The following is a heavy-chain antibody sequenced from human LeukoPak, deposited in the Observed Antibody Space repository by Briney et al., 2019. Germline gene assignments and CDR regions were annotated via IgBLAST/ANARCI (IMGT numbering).Heavy chain of an antibody. D-gene: IGHD6-19*01. CDR1: GYNFNNYW. J-gene: IGHJ4*02. CDR2: IFPSDSDT. CDR3: ATAVGSSGWSFDN. Sequence: GESLKISCKGSGYNFNNYWIVWVRQMPGKGLEWMGTIFPSDSDTRYRPSFQGQVTILADKSIGTAYLQWSSLKASDTAMYYCATAVGSSGWSFDNWGQGTLVTVSS. V-gene: IGHV5-51*01.